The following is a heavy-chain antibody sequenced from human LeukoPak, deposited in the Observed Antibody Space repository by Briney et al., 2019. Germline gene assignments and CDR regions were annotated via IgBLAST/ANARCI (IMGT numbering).Heavy chain of an antibody. CDR1: EFTFSNFA. J-gene: IGHJ3*02. Sequence: GGSLRLSCAASEFTFSNFAMSWVRQAPGKGLEWVSTISGSGDNTYYPDSVKGRFTISRDNSKNTLSLHMNTLRAEETAVYYCAKDLLQTFFFDSSGYYSGAFGMWGQGTMVTVSP. V-gene: IGHV3-23*01. CDR2: ISGSGDNT. CDR3: AKDLLQTFFFDSSGYYSGAFGM. D-gene: IGHD3-22*01.